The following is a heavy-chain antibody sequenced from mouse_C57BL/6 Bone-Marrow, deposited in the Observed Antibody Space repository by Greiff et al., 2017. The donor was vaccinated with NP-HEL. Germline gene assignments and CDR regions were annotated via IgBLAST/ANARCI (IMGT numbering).Heavy chain of an antibody. CDR3: ARGRIVTTYYAMDY. J-gene: IGHJ4*01. CDR2: IYPGDGDT. D-gene: IGHD2-5*01. CDR1: GYAFSSSW. Sequence: VKLVESGPELVKPGASVKISCKASGYAFSSSWMNWVKQRPGKGLEWIGRIYPGDGDTNYNGKFKGKATLTADKSSSTAYMQLSSLTSEDSAVYFCARGRIVTTYYAMDYWGQGTSVTVSS. V-gene: IGHV1-82*01.